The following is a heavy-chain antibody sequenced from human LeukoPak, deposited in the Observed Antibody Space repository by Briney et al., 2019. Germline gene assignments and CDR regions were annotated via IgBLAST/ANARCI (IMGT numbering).Heavy chain of an antibody. D-gene: IGHD5-24*01. CDR1: GGSFSGYY. Sequence: SETLSLTCAVYGGSFSGYYWSWIRQPPGKGLEWIGEINHSGSTNYSPSLKSRVTISVDTSKNQFSLKLSSVTAADTAVYYCARVKLRWLQLGDYFDYWGQGTLVTVSS. CDR3: ARVKLRWLQLGDYFDY. CDR2: INHSGST. V-gene: IGHV4-34*01. J-gene: IGHJ4*02.